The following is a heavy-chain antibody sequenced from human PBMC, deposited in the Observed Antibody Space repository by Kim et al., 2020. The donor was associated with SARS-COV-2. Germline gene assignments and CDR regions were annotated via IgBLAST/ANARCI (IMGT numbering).Heavy chain of an antibody. D-gene: IGHD2-15*01. Sequence: GGSLRLSCAASGFTFNIHWMNWIRQTPGKGLECVANIKPDGSEKRYVDSGEGRFTISRDNAKNSVYLHMNSLRVDDTAVYYCARERIGWSSWGQGTLVT. CDR2: IKPDGSEK. V-gene: IGHV3-7*01. CDR1: GFTFNIHW. J-gene: IGHJ5*02. CDR3: ARERIGWSS.